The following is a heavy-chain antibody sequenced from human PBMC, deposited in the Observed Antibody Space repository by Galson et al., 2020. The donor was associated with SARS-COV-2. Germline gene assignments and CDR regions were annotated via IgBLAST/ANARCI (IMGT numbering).Heavy chain of an antibody. D-gene: IGHD5-12*01. CDR3: ARGSGYEVEVDAFYF. CDR1: GFIISSCV. Sequence: QLGASLMISCAAAGFIISSCVIQLLHPAAHKVLGRVAVIAYDGSNKYDADPVKGRFTISRDNPKTTLYLQMNRLRAEDTAVYYCARGSGYEVEVDAFYFGGQGTMVTV. J-gene: IGHJ3*01. V-gene: IGHV3-33*05. CDR2: IAYDGSNK.